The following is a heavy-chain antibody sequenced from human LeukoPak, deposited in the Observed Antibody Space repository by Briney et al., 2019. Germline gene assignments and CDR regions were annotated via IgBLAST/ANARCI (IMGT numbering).Heavy chain of an antibody. Sequence: GALRLSCAASGISLSDHYMNWIRQAPGKGLERLSYISSSGRTIAYADSVKGRFTISRDNAKNSLWLQMNSLRADDTAVYYCARTKSEPTYGQHHGLDNWGQGTLVTVSS. CDR1: GISLSDHY. D-gene: IGHD2-8*01. CDR3: ARTKSEPTYGQHHGLDN. CDR2: ISSSGRTI. J-gene: IGHJ4*02. V-gene: IGHV3-11*01.